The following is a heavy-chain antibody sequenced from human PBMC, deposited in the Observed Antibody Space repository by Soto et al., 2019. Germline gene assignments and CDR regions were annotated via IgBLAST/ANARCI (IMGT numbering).Heavy chain of an antibody. CDR2: ISSSSSTI. CDR1: GFTFSSYS. V-gene: IGHV3-48*01. D-gene: IGHD4-17*01. Sequence: PGGSLRLSCVASGFTFSSYSMNWVRQAPGKGLEWVSYISSSSSTIYYADSVKGRFTISRDNAKNSLYLQMNSLRAEDTAVYYCASFFYGDYVGFDIWGQGTMVTVSS. CDR3: ASFFYGDYVGFDI. J-gene: IGHJ3*02.